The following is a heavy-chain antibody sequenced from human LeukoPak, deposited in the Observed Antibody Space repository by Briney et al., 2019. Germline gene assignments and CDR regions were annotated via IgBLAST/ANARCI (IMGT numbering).Heavy chain of an antibody. V-gene: IGHV4-59*01. CDR2: IYYTGST. CDR3: ARGSGWYYP. Sequence: SETLSLTCTVSGGFINNFYWSWIRQPPGKGLEWIGYIYYTGSTSYNPSINSRVTISIDTSKNQFSLKLSSVTAADTAVYYCARGSGWYYPWGQGTLVTVSS. J-gene: IGHJ5*02. CDR1: GGFINNFY. D-gene: IGHD6-19*01.